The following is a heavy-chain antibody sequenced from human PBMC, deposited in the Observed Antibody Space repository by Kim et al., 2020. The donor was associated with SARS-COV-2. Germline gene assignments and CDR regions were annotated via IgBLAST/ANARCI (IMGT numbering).Heavy chain of an antibody. V-gene: IGHV3-11*05. J-gene: IGHJ6*02. D-gene: IGHD5-12*01. CDR3: ARDWGQVATRYYYYYYGMDV. Sequence: RFTISRDNAKNSLYLQMNSLRAEDTAVYYCARDWGQVATRYYYYYYGMDVWGQGTTVTVSS.